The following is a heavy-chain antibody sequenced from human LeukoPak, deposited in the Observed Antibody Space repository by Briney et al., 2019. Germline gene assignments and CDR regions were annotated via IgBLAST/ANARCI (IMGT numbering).Heavy chain of an antibody. Sequence: PGGSLRLSCAASGFTFSSYSMNWVRQAPGKGLEWVSSISSSSSYIYYADSVKGRFTISRDNAKNSLYLQMNSLRAEDTAVYYCARPSPTIDAFDIWGQGTMVTVSS. CDR3: ARPSPTIDAFDI. V-gene: IGHV3-21*01. J-gene: IGHJ3*02. CDR2: ISSSSSYI. CDR1: GFTFSSYS. D-gene: IGHD3-10*01.